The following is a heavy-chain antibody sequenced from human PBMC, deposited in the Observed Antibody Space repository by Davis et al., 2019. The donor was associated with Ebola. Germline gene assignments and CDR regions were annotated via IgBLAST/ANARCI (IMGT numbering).Heavy chain of an antibody. Sequence: PGGSLRLSCAASGFTFSSYWMHWVRQAPGKGLVYVSRISSDGGITSYADSVKGRFTISRDNAKSTLYLQMNSLIAEDTAVYFCAAGWQYPGAWGQGTLVTVSS. CDR3: AAGWQYPGA. D-gene: IGHD2-15*01. CDR1: GFTFSSYW. CDR2: ISSDGGIT. V-gene: IGHV3-74*01. J-gene: IGHJ5*02.